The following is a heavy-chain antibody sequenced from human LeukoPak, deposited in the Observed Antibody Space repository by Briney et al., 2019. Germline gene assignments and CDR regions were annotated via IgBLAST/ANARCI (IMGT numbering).Heavy chain of an antibody. D-gene: IGHD2/OR15-2a*01. CDR2: IYYSGTT. V-gene: IGHV4-59*01. J-gene: IGHJ5*02. CDR1: GGSISHYY. Sequence: SETLSLTCIVSGGSISHYYWNWIRQPPGKGLEWIGYIYYSGTTNYNPSLKRRGTISVDTSKNQFSLKLSSVTTADTAVYYCARGFTLFDPWGQGTLVTVSS. CDR3: ARGFTLFDP.